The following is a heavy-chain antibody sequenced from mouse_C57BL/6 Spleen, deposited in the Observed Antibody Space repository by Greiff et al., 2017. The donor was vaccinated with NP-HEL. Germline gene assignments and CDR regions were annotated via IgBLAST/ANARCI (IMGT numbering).Heavy chain of an antibody. Sequence: VQLQQSGPELVKPGASVKISCKASGYAFSSSWMNWVKQRPGKGLEWIGRIYPGDGDTNYIGKFKGKATLTADNSCSTAYMQLSSLTSEDSAVYFCARSPLTTVVATRYFDVWGTGTTVTVSS. CDR1: GYAFSSSW. CDR2: IYPGDGDT. CDR3: ARSPLTTVVATRYFDV. D-gene: IGHD1-1*01. V-gene: IGHV1-82*01. J-gene: IGHJ1*03.